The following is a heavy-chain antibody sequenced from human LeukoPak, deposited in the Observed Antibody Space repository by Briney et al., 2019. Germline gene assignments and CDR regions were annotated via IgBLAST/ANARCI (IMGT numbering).Heavy chain of an antibody. V-gene: IGHV3-21*01. D-gene: IGHD1-26*01. CDR1: GFTFSSYS. J-gene: IGHJ4*02. CDR3: ARDLSGSLTIDY. CDR2: ISSSSSYI. Sequence: PGGSLRLSCAAAGFTFSSYSMNWVRQAPGKGLELVSSISSSSSYIYYADSVKGRFTISRDNAKNSLYLQMNSLRDEDTAVYYCARDLSGSLTIDYWGQGTLVTVSS.